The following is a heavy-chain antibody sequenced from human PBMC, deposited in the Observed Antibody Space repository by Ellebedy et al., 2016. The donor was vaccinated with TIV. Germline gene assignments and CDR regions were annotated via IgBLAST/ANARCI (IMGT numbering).Heavy chain of an antibody. V-gene: IGHV1-24*01. CDR1: GYTLTELS. J-gene: IGHJ6*02. Sequence: ASVKVSCKVPGYTLTELSMHWVRQAPGKGLEWMGGFDPEDGETIYAQKFQGRVTMTEDTSTDTAYMELSSLRSEDTAVYYCATRAAAGTRDYYYYYYGMDVWGQGTTVTVSS. CDR2: FDPEDGET. CDR3: ATRAAAGTRDYYYYYYGMDV. D-gene: IGHD6-13*01.